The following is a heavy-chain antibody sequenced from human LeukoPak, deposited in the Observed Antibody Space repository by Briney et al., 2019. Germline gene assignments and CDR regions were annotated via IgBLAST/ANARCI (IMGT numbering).Heavy chain of an antibody. CDR2: ISGAGGST. CDR1: GFTFSNYA. CDR3: AKDERGYCSSTSCYHGLDV. Sequence: PGGSLRLSCAASGFTFSNYAMTWVRHVPGKGLEWVSGISGAGGSTHYADSVKGRFTISRDNSRNTLYLQLNTLRVEDTAVYYCAKDERGYCSSTSCYHGLDVWGQGTAVTVSS. D-gene: IGHD2-2*01. J-gene: IGHJ6*02. V-gene: IGHV3-23*01.